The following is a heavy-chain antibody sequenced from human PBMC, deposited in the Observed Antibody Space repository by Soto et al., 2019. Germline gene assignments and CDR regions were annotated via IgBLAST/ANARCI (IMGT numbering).Heavy chain of an antibody. D-gene: IGHD5-12*01. Sequence: QVQLVESGGGVVQPRGSLRLSCAASGFTFSSYGMHWVRQAPGKGLEWVAVIWYDGSNEYYADSVKGRFTISRDNSKNTLYVQMNSLRAEDTAVYYCARGDGYNVYFDFWGQGTLVTVSS. CDR3: ARGDGYNVYFDF. CDR2: IWYDGSNE. V-gene: IGHV3-33*01. J-gene: IGHJ4*02. CDR1: GFTFSSYG.